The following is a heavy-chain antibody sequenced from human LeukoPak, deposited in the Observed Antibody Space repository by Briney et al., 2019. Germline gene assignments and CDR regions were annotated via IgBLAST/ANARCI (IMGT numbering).Heavy chain of an antibody. CDR3: TRLSLTGYYYDDFDI. D-gene: IGHD3-9*01. Sequence: GGSLKLSCAASGFTFSGSAMHWVRQASGKGLEWVGRIRSKANSYATAYAASVKGRFTISRDDSKNTAYLQMNSLKTEDTAVYYCTRLSLTGYYYDDFDIWGQGTMVTVSS. CDR1: GFTFSGSA. CDR2: IRSKANSYAT. J-gene: IGHJ3*02. V-gene: IGHV3-73*01.